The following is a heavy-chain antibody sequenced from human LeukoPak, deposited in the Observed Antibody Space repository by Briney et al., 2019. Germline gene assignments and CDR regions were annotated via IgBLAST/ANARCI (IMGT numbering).Heavy chain of an antibody. D-gene: IGHD3-10*01. J-gene: IGHJ4*02. Sequence: GGSLRLSFAASGFTFSSYAMSWVRQAPGKGLEWVSAISCSGGSTYYADSVKGRFTISRDNSKNSLYLQMNSLRAEDTAVYFCARDHPLLWFGELKGGPFDYWGQGTLVTVSS. CDR2: ISCSGGST. CDR1: GFTFSSYA. CDR3: ARDHPLLWFGELKGGPFDY. V-gene: IGHV3-23*01.